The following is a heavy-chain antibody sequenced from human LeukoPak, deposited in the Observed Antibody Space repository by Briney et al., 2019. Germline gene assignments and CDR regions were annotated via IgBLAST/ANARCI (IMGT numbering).Heavy chain of an antibody. V-gene: IGHV4-34*01. CDR2: INHSGCT. CDR3: TRMTAGHDY. CDR1: GVSLDDYY. Sequence: PSETLSLTCAVSGVSLDDYYWSWVRQTPGKGLEWIGEINHSGCTNDSPSLKSRVTLSIDTSRKQFSLNLRSVTVADTGIYYCTRMTAGHDYWGQGTLVTVSS. J-gene: IGHJ4*02. D-gene: IGHD2-21*02.